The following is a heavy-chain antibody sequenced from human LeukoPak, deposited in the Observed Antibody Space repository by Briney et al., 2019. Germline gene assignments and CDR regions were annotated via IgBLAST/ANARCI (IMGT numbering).Heavy chain of an antibody. CDR3: ASVTTVTTKGHGAFDV. CDR2: IIPVFGSS. J-gene: IGHJ3*01. Sequence: SVKVSCKASGGTFSSSATSWVRQAPGQGLEWLGGIIPVFGSSNYAQNFQGRVTITADESTSTAYMELSSLRSEDTAVYYCASVTTVTTKGHGAFDVWGQGTMVTVSS. V-gene: IGHV1-69*13. D-gene: IGHD4-17*01. CDR1: GGTFSSSA.